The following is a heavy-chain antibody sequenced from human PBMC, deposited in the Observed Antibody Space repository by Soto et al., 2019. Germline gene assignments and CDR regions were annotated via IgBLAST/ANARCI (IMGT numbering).Heavy chain of an antibody. CDR1: GGSISSGGYY. D-gene: IGHD4-17*01. CDR3: ARRSYGEEPDAFDI. V-gene: IGHV4-31*03. CDR2: IYYSGST. J-gene: IGHJ3*02. Sequence: SETLSLTCTVSGGSISSGGYYWSWIRQHPGKGLEWIGYIYYSGSTYYNPSLKSRVTISVDTSKNQFSLKLSSVTAADTAVYYCARRSYGEEPDAFDIWGQGTMVTVSS.